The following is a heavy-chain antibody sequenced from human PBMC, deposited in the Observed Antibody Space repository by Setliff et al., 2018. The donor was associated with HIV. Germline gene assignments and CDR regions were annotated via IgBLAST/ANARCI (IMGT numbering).Heavy chain of an antibody. D-gene: IGHD3-22*01. CDR2: INHSGST. CDR1: GGSLSGYR. Sequence: SETLSLTCAVYGGSLSGYRWSWIRQSPEKGLEWIGEINHSGSTNYNPSLKSRVTMSVDTSKNQFSLKLSSVTAADTAVYYCARGGGYDRSGYYPFDYWGQGTPVTVSS. V-gene: IGHV4-34*01. CDR3: ARGGGYDRSGYYPFDY. J-gene: IGHJ4*02.